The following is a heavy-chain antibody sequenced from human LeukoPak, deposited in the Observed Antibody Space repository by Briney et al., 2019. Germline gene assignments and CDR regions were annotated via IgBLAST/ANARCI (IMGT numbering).Heavy chain of an antibody. J-gene: IGHJ5*02. CDR1: GGSVSSGGHY. V-gene: IGHV4-31*03. CDR3: ARTVVIAATYWFDP. D-gene: IGHD2-15*01. Sequence: SETLSLTCTVSGGSVSSGGHYWPWIRQYPGKGLEWIGYIYYSGTTHYNPSLQSRVTISVDKSKSQFSLNLSSVTAADTAVYYCARTVVIAATYWFDPWGQGSLVTVSS. CDR2: IYYSGTT.